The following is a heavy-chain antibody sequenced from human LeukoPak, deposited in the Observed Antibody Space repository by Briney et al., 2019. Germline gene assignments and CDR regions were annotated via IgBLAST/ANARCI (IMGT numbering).Heavy chain of an antibody. D-gene: IGHD3-10*01. J-gene: IGHJ4*02. CDR3: ARAEYYFGSGSYLGY. Sequence: GGSLSLSCAASGFSFSTYWMHWVRQAPGKGLVWVSRINGDGSSISYADSVKGRFTISRDNAKNTLYLLMNSLRAGDRAVYYCARAEYYFGSGSYLGYWGRGTLVTVSS. CDR2: INGDGSSI. CDR1: GFSFSTYW. V-gene: IGHV3-74*01.